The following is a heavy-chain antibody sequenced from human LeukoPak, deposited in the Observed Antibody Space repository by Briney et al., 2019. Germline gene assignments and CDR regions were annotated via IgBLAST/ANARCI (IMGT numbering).Heavy chain of an antibody. V-gene: IGHV3-23*01. CDR2: ISGSGGST. CDR1: GFTFSNYA. D-gene: IGHD3-10*01. J-gene: IGHJ4*02. CDR3: AKGLYYYGSGSLDLDY. Sequence: PGGSLRLSCAASGFTFSNYAMSWVRQAPGKGLEWVSAISGSGGSTYYADSVKGRFTISRDNSKNTLYLQMNSLRAEDTAVYYCAKGLYYYGSGSLDLDYWGQGTLVTVSS.